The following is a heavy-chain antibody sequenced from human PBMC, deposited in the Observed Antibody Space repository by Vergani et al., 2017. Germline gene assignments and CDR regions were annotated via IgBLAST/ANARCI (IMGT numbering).Heavy chain of an antibody. CDR1: GYTFTDYY. Sequence: VQLVQSGAEVKKPGASVKVSCKASGYTFTDYYMHWVQQAPGKGLEWMGLVDPEDGETIYAEKFQGRVTITADTSTDTAYMELSSLRSEDTAVYYCATVRNYGSGSYLYYYYGMDVWGQGTTVTVSS. D-gene: IGHD3-10*01. J-gene: IGHJ6*02. CDR2: VDPEDGET. V-gene: IGHV1-69-2*01. CDR3: ATVRNYGSGSYLYYYYGMDV.